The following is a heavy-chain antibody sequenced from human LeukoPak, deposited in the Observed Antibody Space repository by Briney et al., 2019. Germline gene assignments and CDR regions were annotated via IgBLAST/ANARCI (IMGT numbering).Heavy chain of an antibody. V-gene: IGHV1-46*01. CDR2: IVPTRGST. CDR3: ARTAARRFDY. J-gene: IGHJ4*02. D-gene: IGHD6-6*01. Sequence: ASVKVSCKASRYTFPSYFMHWGRQAPGQGLVWIEIIVPTRGSTSYAKEFQRSVNITRDTSTSTVYMELSSLRSDDTAVYYCARTAARRFDYWGQGTLVTVSS. CDR1: RYTFPSYF.